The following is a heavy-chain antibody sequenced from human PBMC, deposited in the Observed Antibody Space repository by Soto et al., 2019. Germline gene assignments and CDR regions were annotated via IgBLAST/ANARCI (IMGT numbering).Heavy chain of an antibody. CDR2: IYYSGST. CDR3: ARLHGYCISSSCHGHYAMDV. D-gene: IGHD2-2*01. Sequence: QLQLQESGPGLVKPSETLSLTCTVSSASISSSSYTWGWIRQPPGKGLGWIGGIYYSGSTYSTPSLNSRVTVSVDTSKNQFSLKVTAVTAAATAVYYCARLHGYCISSSCHGHYAMDVWCQGTTVTVSS. CDR1: SASISSSSYT. J-gene: IGHJ6*02. V-gene: IGHV4-39*01.